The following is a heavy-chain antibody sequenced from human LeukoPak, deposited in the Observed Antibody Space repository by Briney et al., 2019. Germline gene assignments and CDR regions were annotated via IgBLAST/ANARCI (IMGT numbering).Heavy chain of an antibody. J-gene: IGHJ4*02. CDR2: INENGDIA. D-gene: IGHD1-26*01. CDR3: AKARWEPIFDY. Sequence: PGGSLRLSCAASGFTLDDYAMHCVRQGPGKSLEWVSLINENGDIAYYADSVRGRFTVSRDNARNSLYLQMNSLTTEDTALYYCAKARWEPIFDYWGQGTLVTVSS. V-gene: IGHV3-43*02. CDR1: GFTLDDYA.